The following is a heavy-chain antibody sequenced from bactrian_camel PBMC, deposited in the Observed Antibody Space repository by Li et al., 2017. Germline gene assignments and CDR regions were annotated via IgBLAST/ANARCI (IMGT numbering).Heavy chain of an antibody. CDR3: AANHQSPPAGGPPTLGCMVSRLAGFGV. CDR2: ISGDGIT. CDR1: GDTYSGNC. V-gene: IGHV3S53*01. Sequence: QLVESGGGSVQAGGSLNLSCAASGDTYSGNCMGWFRQAPGKEREGVASISGDGITGYAGFVKGRFTISQDNAKNTLYLQMTSLKPDDTATYYCAANHQSPPAGGPPTLGCMVSRLAGFGVRGQGTQVTVS. D-gene: IGHD1*01. J-gene: IGHJ4*01.